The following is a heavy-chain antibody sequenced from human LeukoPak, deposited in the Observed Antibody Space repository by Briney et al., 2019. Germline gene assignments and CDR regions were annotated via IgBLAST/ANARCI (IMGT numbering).Heavy chain of an antibody. CDR1: GFTFSSYS. D-gene: IGHD6-19*01. CDR2: ISSSSSYI. Sequence: KAGGSLRLSCAASGFTFSSYSMNWVRQAPGKGLEWVSSISSSSSYIYYADSVQGRFTISRDNAKNSLYLQVNSLRAEDTALYYCARDGYSSGWAHAFDYWGQGTLVTVSS. V-gene: IGHV3-21*04. J-gene: IGHJ4*02. CDR3: ARDGYSSGWAHAFDY.